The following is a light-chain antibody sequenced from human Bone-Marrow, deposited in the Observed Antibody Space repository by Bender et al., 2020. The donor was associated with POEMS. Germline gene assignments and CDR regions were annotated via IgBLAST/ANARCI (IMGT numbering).Light chain of an antibody. J-gene: IGLJ1*01. Sequence: SYVLTQPPPVSVAPGKTARISCGGDSIGTKTVHWYQQMPGQAPVMVFYDDSDRPSGIPERYSGSTSGNAAPLTISRVEAEDEADYYCQVWDNDSGYVFGDGTTVTVL. CDR2: DDS. V-gene: IGLV3-21*03. CDR3: QVWDNDSGYV. CDR1: SIGTKT.